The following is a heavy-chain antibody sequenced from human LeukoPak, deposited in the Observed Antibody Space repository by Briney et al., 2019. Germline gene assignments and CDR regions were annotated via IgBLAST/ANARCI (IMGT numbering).Heavy chain of an antibody. V-gene: IGHV1-2*06. CDR1: GYTFTGYY. CDR2: INPNSGGT. CDR3: ARDKRVAGSGGVDY. Sequence: GASVKVSCKASGYTFTGYYMHWVRQAPGQGLEWMGRINPNSGGTNYAQKFQGRVTMTRDTSISTAYMELSRPRPDDTAVYYCARDKRVAGSGGVDYWGQGTLVTVSS. D-gene: IGHD6-19*01. J-gene: IGHJ4*02.